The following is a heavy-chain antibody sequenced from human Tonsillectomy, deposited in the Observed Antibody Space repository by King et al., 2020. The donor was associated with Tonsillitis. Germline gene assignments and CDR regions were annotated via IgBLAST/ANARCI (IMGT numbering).Heavy chain of an antibody. CDR3: ARGNYYDFSPEDY. J-gene: IGHJ4*02. CDR1: GFTFSMYA. V-gene: IGHV3-30*01. D-gene: IGHD3-22*01. CDR2: ISYDGSNK. Sequence: VQLVESGGGVVQPGRSLRLSCAASGFTFSMYAMHWVRQAPGKGLEWVAVISYDGSNKYYANSVQGRFTISRDSSKNKLYLQMDSLRAEDTAVYYCARGNYYDFSPEDYWGQGTLVSVSS.